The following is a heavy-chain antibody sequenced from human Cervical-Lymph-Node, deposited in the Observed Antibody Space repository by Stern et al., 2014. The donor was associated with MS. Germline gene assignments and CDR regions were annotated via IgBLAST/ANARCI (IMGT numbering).Heavy chain of an antibody. J-gene: IGHJ5*02. CDR3: ARGDLRGLGA. Sequence: QVQLQESGPGLVKPSETLSLTCTVSGGSISSYYWSWIRQPPGKGLEWIGYIYYSGSTNYNPSLKSRVTISVDTSKNQFSLKLSSVTAADTAVYYCARGDLRGLGAWGQGTLVTVSS. V-gene: IGHV4-59*01. D-gene: IGHD3-10*01. CDR1: GGSISSYY. CDR2: IYYSGST.